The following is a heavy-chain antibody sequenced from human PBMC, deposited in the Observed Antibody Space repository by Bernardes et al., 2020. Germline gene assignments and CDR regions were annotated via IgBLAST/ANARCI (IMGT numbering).Heavy chain of an antibody. CDR1: GFTFSSYT. CDR3: ARDSKLTKGWDAFDI. V-gene: IGHV3-21*01. CDR2: ISSGSSYR. Sequence: GGSLRLSCAASGFTFSSYTMNWVRQAPGKGLEWVSSISSGSSYRFYADSVKGRFTISRDHAKNSLYLQMNSLRNEDTAVYYCARDSKLTKGWDAFDIWGQGTMITVSS. D-gene: IGHD3-9*01. J-gene: IGHJ3*02.